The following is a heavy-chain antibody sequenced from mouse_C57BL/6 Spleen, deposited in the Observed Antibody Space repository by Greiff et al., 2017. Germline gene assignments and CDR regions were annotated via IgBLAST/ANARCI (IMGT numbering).Heavy chain of an antibody. Sequence: ESGPELVKPGASVKLSCKASGYTFTSYDINWVKQRPGQGLEWIGWIYPRDGSTKYNEKFKGKATLTVDTSSSTAYMELHSLTSEDSAVYFCARSGGQYYFDYWGQGTTLTVSS. V-gene: IGHV1-85*01. CDR1: GYTFTSYD. J-gene: IGHJ2*01. CDR3: ARSGGQYYFDY. CDR2: IYPRDGST. D-gene: IGHD1-1*02.